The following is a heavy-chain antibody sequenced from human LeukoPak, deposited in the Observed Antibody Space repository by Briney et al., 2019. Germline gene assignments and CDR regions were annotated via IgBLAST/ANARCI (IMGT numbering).Heavy chain of an antibody. D-gene: IGHD6-19*01. Sequence: SVKVSCKASGGTFTSYAISWVRQAPGQGLEWMGGIIPIFGTANYAQKFQGRVTITTDESTSTDYMELSSLRSEPTAVYYCATRGSPQWLNDNWFDPWGQGTLVTVSS. J-gene: IGHJ5*02. CDR2: IIPIFGTA. CDR1: GGTFTSYA. CDR3: ATRGSPQWLNDNWFDP. V-gene: IGHV1-69*05.